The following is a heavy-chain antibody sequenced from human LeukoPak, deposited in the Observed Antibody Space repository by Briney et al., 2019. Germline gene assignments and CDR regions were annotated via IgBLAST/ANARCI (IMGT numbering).Heavy chain of an antibody. V-gene: IGHV5-51*01. CDR3: ARHGMTTVFFYGMDV. CDR2: IYPGDSDT. D-gene: IGHD4-17*01. CDR1: VYIFPTYC. Sequence: GESLKISCQGSVYIFPTYCIGWVRQMPGKGLQWMGIIYPGDSDTTYSPSFQGQVTISADKSISTAYLQWSSLKASDTAMYYCARHGMTTVFFYGMDVWGQGTTVTVSS. J-gene: IGHJ6*02.